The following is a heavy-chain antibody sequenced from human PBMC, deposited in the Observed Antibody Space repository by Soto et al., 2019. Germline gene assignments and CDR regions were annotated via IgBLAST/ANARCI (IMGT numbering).Heavy chain of an antibody. V-gene: IGHV4-31*03. Sequence: PSETLSLTCTVSGGSISSGGYYWSWIRQHPGKGLEWIGYIYYSGSTYYNPSLKSRVTISVDTSKNQFSLKLSSVTAADTAVYYCARARGIAAAGHRFVFDYWGQGTLVTVSS. CDR2: IYYSGST. J-gene: IGHJ4*02. D-gene: IGHD6-13*01. CDR3: ARARGIAAAGHRFVFDY. CDR1: GGSISSGGYY.